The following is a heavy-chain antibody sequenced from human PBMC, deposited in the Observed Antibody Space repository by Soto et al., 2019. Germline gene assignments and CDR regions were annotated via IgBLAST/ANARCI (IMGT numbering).Heavy chain of an antibody. CDR1: GFTFSSYG. V-gene: IGHV3-33*01. D-gene: IGHD2-15*01. J-gene: IGHJ6*02. Sequence: QVQLVESGGGVVQPGRSLRLSCAASGFTFSSYGMHWVRQAPGKGLGGVAVIWYDGSNKYYADSVKGRFTISRDNSKNTLYLQMNGLRAEDTAVYYCARGWGRISVSMDVWGQGTTVTVSS. CDR3: ARGWGRISVSMDV. CDR2: IWYDGSNK.